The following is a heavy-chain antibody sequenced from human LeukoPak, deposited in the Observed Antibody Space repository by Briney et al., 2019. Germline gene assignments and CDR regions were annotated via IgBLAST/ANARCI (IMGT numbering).Heavy chain of an antibody. V-gene: IGHV3-33*01. Sequence: GGSLRLSCAASGFTFSSYGMHWVRQAPGKGLEWVAVIWYDGSNKYYADSVKGRFTISRDNSKNTLYLQMNSLRAEDTAVYYCARDQGARYCSGGSCRDFDYWGQGTLVTVSS. CDR2: IWYDGSNK. D-gene: IGHD2-15*01. CDR1: GFTFSSYG. J-gene: IGHJ4*02. CDR3: ARDQGARYCSGGSCRDFDY.